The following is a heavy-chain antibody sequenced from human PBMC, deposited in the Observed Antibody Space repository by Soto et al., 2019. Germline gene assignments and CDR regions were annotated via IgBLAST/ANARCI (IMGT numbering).Heavy chain of an antibody. J-gene: IGHJ4*02. CDR3: ARVPDY. D-gene: IGHD2-2*01. CDR2: MYHSGST. Sequence: QLQLQESGSALVKPSQTLSLTCAVSGGSISSGGYSWSWLRQPPGKGLEWIGYMYHSGSTYYNPSLKSRVTISIDRSKNQFSLKLSSVTAADTAVYYCARVPDYWGQGILVTVSS. V-gene: IGHV4-30-2*01. CDR1: GGSISSGGYS.